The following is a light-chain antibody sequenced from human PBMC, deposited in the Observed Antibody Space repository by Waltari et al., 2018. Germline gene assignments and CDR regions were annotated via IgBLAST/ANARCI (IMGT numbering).Light chain of an antibody. CDR1: RDDIGAYSY. J-gene: IGLJ2*01. CDR3: SAYTSRGTLK. Sequence: QSALPQPASVSGSPGQSITISCTGTRDDIGAYSYVTWYQQRPGKVPKLIIYDLTERPSGVSNRFSGSKSGSTASLTVSGLQAEDEGLFYCSAYTSRGTLKFGGGTRVTVL. CDR2: DLT. V-gene: IGLV2-14*03.